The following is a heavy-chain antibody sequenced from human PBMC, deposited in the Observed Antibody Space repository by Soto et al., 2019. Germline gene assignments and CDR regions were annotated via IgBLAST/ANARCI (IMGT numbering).Heavy chain of an antibody. CDR2: VHGGGST. V-gene: IGHV3-53*01. CDR3: AGRLTTAARLDY. CDR1: GFTVSNNH. D-gene: IGHD3-16*01. J-gene: IGHJ4*02. Sequence: VQLVESGGGLIQPGGSLRLSCAASGFTVSNNHMTWVRQAAGKGLELVSFVHGGGSTSYADSVKGRFTISRDNSKNTLYRQMDSLRAEDTAIYYCAGRLTTAARLDYWGRGTLVTVSS.